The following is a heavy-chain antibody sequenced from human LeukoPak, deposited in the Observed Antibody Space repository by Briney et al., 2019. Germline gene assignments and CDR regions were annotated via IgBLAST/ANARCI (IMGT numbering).Heavy chain of an antibody. CDR3: AREQTYYYDSSGYSYVY. V-gene: IGHV1-2*06. CDR2: ISPNSGGT. J-gene: IGHJ4*02. D-gene: IGHD3-22*01. Sequence: GASVKVSCKTSGYTFTDYYTHWVRQAPGQGLEWMGRISPNSGGTNYAQKFQGRVTMTRDTSISTAYMELSRLRSDDTAVYYCAREQTYYYDSSGYSYVYWGQGTLVTVSS. CDR1: GYTFTDYY.